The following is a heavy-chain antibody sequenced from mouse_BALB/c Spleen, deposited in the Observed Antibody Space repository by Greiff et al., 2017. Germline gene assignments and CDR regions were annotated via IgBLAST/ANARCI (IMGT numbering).Heavy chain of an antibody. D-gene: IGHD1-1*01. CDR3: TRIYYYGSFDY. CDR1: GYTFTSYW. CDR2: IYPGSGST. J-gene: IGHJ2*01. V-gene: IGHV1S22*01. Sequence: LQQPGSELVRPGASVKLSCKASGYTFTSYWMHWVKQRPGQGLEWIGNIYPGSGSTNYDEKFKSKATLTVDTSSSTAYMQLSSLTSEDSAVYYCTRIYYYGSFDYWGQGTTLTVSS.